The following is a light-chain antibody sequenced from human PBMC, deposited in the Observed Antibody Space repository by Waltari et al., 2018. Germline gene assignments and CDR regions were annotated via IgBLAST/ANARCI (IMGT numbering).Light chain of an antibody. J-gene: IGKJ4*01. CDR1: QGINNY. V-gene: IGKV1-9*01. Sequence: DIQLTQSPSFLSASVGDRVTITCLASQGINNYLAWYQQKPGKAPKLLIYTASTLQTGVPSRFSGSGSGTEFTLTISSLQPEDFATYYCQQLYSYPPVTFGGGTKVEIK. CDR3: QQLYSYPPVT. CDR2: TAS.